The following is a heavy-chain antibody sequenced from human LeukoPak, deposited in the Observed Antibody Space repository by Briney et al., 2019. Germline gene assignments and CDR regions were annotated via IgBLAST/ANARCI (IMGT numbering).Heavy chain of an antibody. D-gene: IGHD1-26*01. J-gene: IGHJ2*01. CDR2: IYNSGGT. Sequence: TSETLSLTCAVSGASIRSYDWSWIRQPPGKGLEWVGGIYNSGGTNDNPSLKSRVSISLDTSKNQVFLNLTSVTAADTAVYYCARGLSGRGSWFFDLWGRGTLVTVSS. CDR1: GASIRSYD. CDR3: ARGLSGRGSWFFDL. V-gene: IGHV4-59*01.